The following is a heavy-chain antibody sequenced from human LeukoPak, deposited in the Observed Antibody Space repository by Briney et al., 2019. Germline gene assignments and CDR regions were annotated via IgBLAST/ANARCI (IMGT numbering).Heavy chain of an antibody. Sequence: PGGSLRLSCAASGFTVSSNYMSWVRQAPGKGLEWVSVIYSGGSTYYADTVKGRFTISRDNSKNTLYLQMNSLRAEDTAVYYCASLYCSGGSCYYYYYMDVWGKGTTVTVSS. V-gene: IGHV3-53*01. J-gene: IGHJ6*03. D-gene: IGHD2-15*01. CDR1: GFTVSSNY. CDR2: IYSGGST. CDR3: ASLYCSGGSCYYYYYMDV.